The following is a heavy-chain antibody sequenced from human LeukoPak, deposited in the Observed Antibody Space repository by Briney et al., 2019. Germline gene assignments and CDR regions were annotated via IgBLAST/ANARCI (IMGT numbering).Heavy chain of an antibody. CDR1: GYTFTSYA. Sequence: ASVKVSCKASGYTFTSYAMHWVRQAPGQRLEWMGWINAGNGNTKYSQKFQGRVTITRDTSASTAYMELSSLRSEDTAVYYCARPHAPSGSYFTFDYWGQGTLVTVSS. CDR2: INAGNGNT. D-gene: IGHD1-26*01. CDR3: ARPHAPSGSYFTFDY. J-gene: IGHJ4*02. V-gene: IGHV1-3*01.